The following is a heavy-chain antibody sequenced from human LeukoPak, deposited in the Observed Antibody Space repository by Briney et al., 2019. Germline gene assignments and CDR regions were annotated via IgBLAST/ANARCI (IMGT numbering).Heavy chain of an antibody. Sequence: GGSLRPSCAASGFTFSSYWMSWVRQAPGKGLEWVANIKQDGSEKYYVDSVKGRFTISRDNAKNSLYLQMNSLRAEDTAVYYCARDKAVGAADYWGQGTLVTVSS. CDR1: GFTFSSYW. CDR3: ARDKAVGAADY. CDR2: IKQDGSEK. D-gene: IGHD1-26*01. V-gene: IGHV3-7*01. J-gene: IGHJ4*02.